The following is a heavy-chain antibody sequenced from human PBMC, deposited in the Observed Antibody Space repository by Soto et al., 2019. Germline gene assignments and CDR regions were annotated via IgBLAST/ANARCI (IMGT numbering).Heavy chain of an antibody. Sequence: PGGSLRLSCAASGFTFSSYGMHWVRQAPGKGLEWVAVISYDGSNKYYADSVKGRFTISRDNSKNTLYLQMNSLRAEDTAVYYCAKLWDSGYDLFDYWGQGTLVTVSS. D-gene: IGHD5-12*01. CDR2: ISYDGSNK. CDR3: AKLWDSGYDLFDY. CDR1: GFTFSSYG. V-gene: IGHV3-30*18. J-gene: IGHJ4*02.